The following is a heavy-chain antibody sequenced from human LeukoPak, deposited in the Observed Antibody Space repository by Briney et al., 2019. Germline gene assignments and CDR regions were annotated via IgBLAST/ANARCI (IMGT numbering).Heavy chain of an antibody. CDR1: GGSFSGYY. D-gene: IGHD2-2*02. CDR3: ARGKGYCSSTSCYRPYYYGMDV. Sequence: SETLSLTCTVSGGSFSGYYWSWIRQPPGKGLEWIGEINHSGSTNYNPSLKSRVTISVDTSENQFSLKLSSVTAADTAVYYCARGKGYCSSTSCYRPYYYGMDVWGQGTTVTVSS. V-gene: IGHV4-34*01. J-gene: IGHJ6*02. CDR2: INHSGST.